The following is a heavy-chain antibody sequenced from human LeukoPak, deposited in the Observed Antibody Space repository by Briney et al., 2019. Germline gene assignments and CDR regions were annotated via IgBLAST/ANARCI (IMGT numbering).Heavy chain of an antibody. J-gene: IGHJ4*02. Sequence: PGRSLRRSCAASRFTFSSYGMHWVRQAPGKGLEWVAVISYDGSNKYYADSVKGRFTISRDNSKNTLYLQMNSLRPEDTAVYYCARDLSPVVRASPMGYWGQGTLVTVSS. V-gene: IGHV3-30*03. CDR2: ISYDGSNK. CDR3: ARDLSPVVRASPMGY. D-gene: IGHD3-10*01. CDR1: RFTFSSYG.